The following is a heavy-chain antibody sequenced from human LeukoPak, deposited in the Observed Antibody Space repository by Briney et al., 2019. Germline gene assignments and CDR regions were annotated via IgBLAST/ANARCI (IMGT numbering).Heavy chain of an antibody. CDR2: ISSSSSYT. V-gene: IGHV3-11*03. CDR3: AAGTAADY. CDR1: GIPFSDYY. Sequence: GGSLILSCVVSGIPFSDYYMNWIRQAPGKGLEWISYISSSSSYTDYADSVKGRFTISRDNAQNALFLQMNSLRVEDTAVYYCAAGTAADYWGQGTLVTVSS. D-gene: IGHD6-13*01. J-gene: IGHJ4*02.